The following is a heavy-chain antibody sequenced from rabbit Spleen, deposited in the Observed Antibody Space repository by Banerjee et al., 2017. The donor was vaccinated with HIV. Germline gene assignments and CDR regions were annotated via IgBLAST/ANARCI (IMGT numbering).Heavy chain of an antibody. CDR1: GFTLSSNW. CDR3: ARGSATMTMVITGYYFNL. V-gene: IGHV1S45*01. CDR2: IDVDVSGST. J-gene: IGHJ4*01. D-gene: IGHD2-1*01. Sequence: QEQLVESGGGLVKPEGSLTLTCTASGFTLSSNWICWVRQAPGKGLEWVACIDVDVSGSTYYANWAKGRFTISKTSSTTVTLRVTSLTAADTATYFCARGSATMTMVITGYYFNLWGQGTLVTVS.